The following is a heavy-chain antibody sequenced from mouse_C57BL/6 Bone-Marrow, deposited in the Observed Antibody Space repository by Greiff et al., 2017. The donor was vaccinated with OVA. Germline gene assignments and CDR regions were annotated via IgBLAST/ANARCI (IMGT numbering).Heavy chain of an antibody. D-gene: IGHD1-1*01. Sequence: QVHVKQPGAELVKPGASVKLSCKASGYTFTSYWMHWVKQRPGRGLEWIGRIDLNSGGTKYNEKFKSKATLTVDKPSSTAYMQLSSLTSEDSAVYYCARLLLPFFAYWGQGTLVTVSA. CDR2: IDLNSGGT. CDR1: GYTFTSYW. J-gene: IGHJ3*01. CDR3: ARLLLPFFAY. V-gene: IGHV1-72*01.